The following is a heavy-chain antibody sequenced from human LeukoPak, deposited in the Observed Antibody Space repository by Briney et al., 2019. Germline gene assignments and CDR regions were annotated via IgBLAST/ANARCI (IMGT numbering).Heavy chain of an antibody. CDR1: GGSISSGGYY. CDR3: ARARPEVTYYYDSSGYYSGYYFDY. CDR2: IYYSGST. Sequence: PSETLSLTCTVSGGSISSGGYYWSWIRQHPGKGLEWIGYIYYSGSTYYNPSLKSRVTISVDTSKNQFSLKLSSVTAADTAVYYCARARPEVTYYYDSSGYYSGYYFDYWGQGTLVTVSS. J-gene: IGHJ4*02. D-gene: IGHD3-22*01. V-gene: IGHV4-31*03.